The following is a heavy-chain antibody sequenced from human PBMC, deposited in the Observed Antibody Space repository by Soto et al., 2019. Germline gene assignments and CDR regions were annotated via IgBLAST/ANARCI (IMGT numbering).Heavy chain of an antibody. Sequence: EVQLVESGGGLVQRGGSLRLSCAASGFTFSSYSMNWVRQAPGKGLEWVSYISSSSSAIYYADPVKGRFTISRDNAKNSLYLHMNSLRAEDTAVYYGARDWDNKVYDYWGQGTLVTVSS. CDR1: GFTFSSYS. V-gene: IGHV3-48*01. D-gene: IGHD1-1*01. J-gene: IGHJ4*02. CDR2: ISSSSSAI. CDR3: ARDWDNKVYDY.